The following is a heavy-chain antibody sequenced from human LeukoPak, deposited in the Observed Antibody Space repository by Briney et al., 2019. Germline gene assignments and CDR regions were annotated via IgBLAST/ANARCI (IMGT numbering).Heavy chain of an antibody. J-gene: IGHJ4*02. V-gene: IGHV3-23*01. Sequence: GGSLRLSCEAYGFTFSTFAMIWVRQPPGKGLEWVSSIFPSGGEIHYADSVRGRFAISRDNSKRTLSLQMNSLRAEDTAIYYCATYRQVLLPFESWGQGTLVTVSS. CDR2: IFPSGGEI. CDR1: GFTFSTFA. CDR3: ATYRQVLLPFES. D-gene: IGHD2-8*02.